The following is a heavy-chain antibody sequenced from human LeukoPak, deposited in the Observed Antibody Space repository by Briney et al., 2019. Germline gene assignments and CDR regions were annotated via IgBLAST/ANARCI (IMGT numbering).Heavy chain of an antibody. CDR2: ISYGGNT. Sequence: PSETLSLTCTVSGDSIITYYWSWIRQPPGKGLEWIGYISYGGNTYSKPSLKSRVTISLDASKNQFSLKLTSLTAADTAVYYCARDVLVTSSPDAFDVWGQGTVVRVSS. CDR3: ARDVLVTSSPDAFDV. V-gene: IGHV4-59*12. J-gene: IGHJ3*01. CDR1: GDSIITYY. D-gene: IGHD1-26*01.